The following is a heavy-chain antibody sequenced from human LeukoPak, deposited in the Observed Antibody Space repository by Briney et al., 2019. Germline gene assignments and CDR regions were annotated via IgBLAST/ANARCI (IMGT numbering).Heavy chain of an antibody. Sequence: PSETLSLTCTISGGSINSYYWSWIRQPPGKGLEWIGYIYYSGSTNYNPSLKSRVAISVDASKNQFSLRLTSVTAADTAVYYRARRYCSSGSCYSSLEGCGKGSMVT. J-gene: IGHJ4*02. CDR3: ARRYCSSGSCYSSLEG. V-gene: IGHV4-59*08. CDR2: IYYSGST. D-gene: IGHD2-15*01. CDR1: GGSINSYY.